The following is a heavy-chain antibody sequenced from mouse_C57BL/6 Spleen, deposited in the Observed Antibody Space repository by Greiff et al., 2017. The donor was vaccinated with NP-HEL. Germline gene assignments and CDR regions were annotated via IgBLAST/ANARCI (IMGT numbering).Heavy chain of an antibody. D-gene: IGHD2-1*01. J-gene: IGHJ2*01. V-gene: IGHV5-16*01. CDR1: GFTFSDYY. CDR2: INYDGSST. Sequence: DVQLVESEGGLVQPGSSMKLSCTASGFTFSDYYMAWVRQVPEKGLEWVANINYDGSSTYYLDSLKSRFIISRDNAKNILYLQMSSLKSEDTSTYYCARLYYGTGYFDYWGQGTTLTVSS. CDR3: ARLYYGTGYFDY.